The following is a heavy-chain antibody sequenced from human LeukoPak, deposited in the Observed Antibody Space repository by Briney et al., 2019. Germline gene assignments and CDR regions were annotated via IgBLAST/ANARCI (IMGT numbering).Heavy chain of an antibody. CDR2: IKQDGSEK. V-gene: IGHV3-7*01. J-gene: IGHJ4*02. Sequence: PGGSLRLSCAASGFTFSSYWMSWVRQAPGQGLEWVANIKQDGSEKYYVDSVKGRFTISRDNAKNSLYLQMNSLRAEDTAVYYCARDYDYVWGSYRYGFDYWGQGTLVTVSS. CDR1: GFTFSSYW. CDR3: ARDYDYVWGSYRYGFDY. D-gene: IGHD3-16*02.